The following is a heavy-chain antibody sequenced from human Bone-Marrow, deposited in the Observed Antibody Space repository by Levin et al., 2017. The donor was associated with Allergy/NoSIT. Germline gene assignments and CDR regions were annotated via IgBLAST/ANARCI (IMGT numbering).Heavy chain of an antibody. D-gene: IGHD6-13*01. CDR2: ITTTGHYI. CDR3: ARAAGAAGRGGLDV. V-gene: IGHV3-21*01. J-gene: IGHJ6*02. Sequence: GGSLRLSCATSGFPFSSYGMAWVRQGPGKGLEWVASITTTGHYIHYAESVKGRFTISRDNANNSLSLQMNRLRGEDMAVYYCARAAGAAGRGGLDVWGQGTTVTVSS. CDR1: GFPFSSYG.